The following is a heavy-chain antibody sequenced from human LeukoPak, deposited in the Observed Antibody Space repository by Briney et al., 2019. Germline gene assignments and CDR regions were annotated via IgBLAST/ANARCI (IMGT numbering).Heavy chain of an antibody. CDR1: GFTFRSHA. CDR3: ARYSGSYYGYFDW. J-gene: IGHJ4*02. D-gene: IGHD1-26*01. V-gene: IGHV3-23*01. Sequence: GGTLTLSCAASGFTFRSHAMTRVRQAPATGLDWLSTISGRSSTIVYGDSVKGRFTIARDNSRNTVYVQMNSLRAEDTAVYYCARYSGSYYGYFDWWGQGTLVTVSS. CDR2: ISGRSSTI.